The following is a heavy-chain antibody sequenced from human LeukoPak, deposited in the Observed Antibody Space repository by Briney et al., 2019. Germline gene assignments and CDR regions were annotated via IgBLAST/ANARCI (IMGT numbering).Heavy chain of an antibody. CDR1: SDSISSSSYY. J-gene: IGHJ5*02. CDR3: ARATQYCGGDCYLSGEWFDP. Sequence: SETLSLTCTVSSDSISSSSYYWSWIRQPPGKGLDWIGTIYYSGSTYYNPSLKSRVTISVDTSKNQFSLKLSSVTAADTAVYYCARATQYCGGDCYLSGEWFDPWGQGTLVTVSS. V-gene: IGHV4-39*01. CDR2: IYYSGST. D-gene: IGHD2-21*02.